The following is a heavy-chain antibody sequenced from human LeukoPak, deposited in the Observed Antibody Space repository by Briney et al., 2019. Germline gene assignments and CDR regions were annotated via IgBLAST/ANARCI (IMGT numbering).Heavy chain of an antibody. CDR1: GLTFSSHW. V-gene: IGHV3-30*03. D-gene: IGHD3-22*01. CDR3: ARLRGVYYYDSSGYTDY. CDR2: ISYDGSNK. J-gene: IGHJ4*02. Sequence: HSGGSLRLSCAASGLTFSSHWMHWVRQAPGKGLEWVAVISYDGSNKYYADSVKGRFTISRDNSKNTLYLQMNSLRAEDTAVYYCARLRGVYYYDSSGYTDYWGQGTLVTVSS.